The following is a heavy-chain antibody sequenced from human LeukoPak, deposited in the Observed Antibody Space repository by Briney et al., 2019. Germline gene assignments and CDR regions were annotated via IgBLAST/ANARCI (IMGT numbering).Heavy chain of an antibody. Sequence: ASVKISCKASGYTFNDYYIHWVQQAPGKGLEWMGRVDLEDGDTIYAEKFQGRVTITADTSTDTAFMDLSSLTSFDTAVHYCARGSRSFDWLRSYFDFWGQGTLVSVSP. D-gene: IGHD3-9*01. J-gene: IGHJ4*02. CDR2: VDLEDGDT. V-gene: IGHV1-69-2*01. CDR1: GYTFNDYY. CDR3: ARGSRSFDWLRSYFDF.